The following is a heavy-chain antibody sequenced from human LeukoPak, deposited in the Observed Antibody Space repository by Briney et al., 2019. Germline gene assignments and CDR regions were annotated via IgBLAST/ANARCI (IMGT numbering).Heavy chain of an antibody. CDR1: GGSITSRSYS. Sequence: KPSETLSLTCTVSGGSITSRSYSWGSIRQPPVKGLEWTESMSYSGSTYYNPSLKSRVTISVDTSRNQFSLKLSSVTAADTAVYYCARVRWLQLGHFDYWGQGSLVTVSS. CDR3: ARVRWLQLGHFDY. D-gene: IGHD5-24*01. J-gene: IGHJ4*02. CDR2: MSYSGST. V-gene: IGHV4-39*07.